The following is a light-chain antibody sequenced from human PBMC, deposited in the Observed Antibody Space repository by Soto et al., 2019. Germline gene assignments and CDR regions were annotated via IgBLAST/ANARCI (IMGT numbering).Light chain of an antibody. CDR3: QKYNDV. Sequence: DIQMTQSPSTLSASVGDRVTITCRSSQNIHNWLAWYQQKPGKVPKVLIYDVTHLASGVPSRFSGSQSGTEFTLTITSLQPDDFVTYYCQKYNDVFGPGTKVDLK. J-gene: IGKJ3*01. V-gene: IGKV1-5*01. CDR2: DVT. CDR1: QNIHNW.